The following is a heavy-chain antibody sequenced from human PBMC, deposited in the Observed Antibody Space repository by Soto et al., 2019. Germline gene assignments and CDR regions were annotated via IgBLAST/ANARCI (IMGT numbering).Heavy chain of an antibody. Sequence: QVQLVESGGGVVQPGRSLRLSCAASGFTFSSYGMHWVRQAPGKGLEWVAVISYDGSNKYYADSVKGRFTISRDNSKNTLYLQMNSLRAEDTAVYYCAKTGTGEYSYDFDYWGQRTVVTVSS. J-gene: IGHJ4*02. CDR2: ISYDGSNK. D-gene: IGHD5-18*01. V-gene: IGHV3-30*18. CDR1: GFTFSSYG. CDR3: AKTGTGEYSYDFDY.